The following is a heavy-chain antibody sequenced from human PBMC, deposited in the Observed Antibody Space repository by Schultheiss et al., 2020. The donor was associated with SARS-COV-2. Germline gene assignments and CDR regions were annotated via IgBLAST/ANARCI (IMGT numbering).Heavy chain of an antibody. Sequence: GGSLRLSCAASGFTFSSYAMSWVRQAPGKGLEWVSAISGSGGSTYYADSVKGRFTISRDNSKNTLYLQMNSLKTEDTAVYYCTTGPEGEPPNYYYYMDVWGKGTTVTVSS. D-gene: IGHD3-16*01. CDR3: TTGPEGEPPNYYYYMDV. J-gene: IGHJ6*03. CDR1: GFTFSSYA. V-gene: IGHV3-23*01. CDR2: ISGSGGST.